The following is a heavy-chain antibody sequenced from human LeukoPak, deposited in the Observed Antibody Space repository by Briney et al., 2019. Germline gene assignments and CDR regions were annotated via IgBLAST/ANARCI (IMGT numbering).Heavy chain of an antibody. Sequence: GGSLRLSCAASGFTFSSYSMNWVRQAPGKGLEWVSSISSSSYIYYADSVKGRFTISRDNAKNSLYLQMNSLRAEDTAVYYCARGTDIVVVPAALDPWGQGTLVTVSS. D-gene: IGHD2-2*01. J-gene: IGHJ5*02. CDR1: GFTFSSYS. CDR3: ARGTDIVVVPAALDP. V-gene: IGHV3-21*01. CDR2: ISSSSYI.